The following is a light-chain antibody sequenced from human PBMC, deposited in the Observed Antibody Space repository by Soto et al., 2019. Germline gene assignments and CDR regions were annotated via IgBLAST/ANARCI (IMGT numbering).Light chain of an antibody. CDR1: QSVSSQ. CDR2: DAS. Sequence: VLTQSPATLSLSPGERATLSCRASQSVSSQLARYQQKPGQAPRLFIYDASKRATGVPGRFSGSGSGTDFTLTISSLEPDDVAVYYCQQRSSWPTFGQGTRVEIK. J-gene: IGKJ1*01. V-gene: IGKV3-11*01. CDR3: QQRSSWPT.